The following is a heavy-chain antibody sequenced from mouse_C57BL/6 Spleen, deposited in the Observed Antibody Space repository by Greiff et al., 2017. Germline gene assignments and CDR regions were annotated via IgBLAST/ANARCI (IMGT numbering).Heavy chain of an antibody. D-gene: IGHD1-1*01. CDR3: ARDPDYYGSSYVDYFDY. CDR2: ISDGGSYT. J-gene: IGHJ2*01. Sequence: EVQRVESGGGLVKPGGSLKLSCAASGFTFSSYAMSWVRQTPEKRLEWVATISDGGSYTYYPDNVKGRFTISRDNAKNNLYLQMSHLKSEDTAMYYCARDPDYYGSSYVDYFDYWGQGTTLTVSS. V-gene: IGHV5-4*01. CDR1: GFTFSSYA.